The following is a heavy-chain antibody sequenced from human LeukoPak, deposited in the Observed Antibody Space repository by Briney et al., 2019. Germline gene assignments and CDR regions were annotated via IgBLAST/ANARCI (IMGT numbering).Heavy chain of an antibody. CDR3: ARGRGYCTGVSCDIDY. D-gene: IGHD2-8*02. V-gene: IGHV3-48*04. CDR2: IISRGDTT. J-gene: IGHJ4*02. Sequence: GGSLRLSCAACGFTFNAYRMKWVRQAPGKGREGVSNIISRGDTTHYAASVKGRFTISRDNAKNSVFLHLNSLRGDDTAVYYCARGRGYCTGVSCDIDYWGQGTLVTVSS. CDR1: GFTFNAYR.